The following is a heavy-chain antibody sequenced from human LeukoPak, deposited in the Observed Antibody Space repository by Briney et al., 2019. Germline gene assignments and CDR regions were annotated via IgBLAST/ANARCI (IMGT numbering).Heavy chain of an antibody. J-gene: IGHJ4*02. V-gene: IGHV3-33*01. CDR2: IWYDGSNK. Sequence: GGSLRLSCAASGFTFSSYGMHWVRQAPGKGLEWVAVIWYDGSNKYYADSVKGRFTISRDNSKNTLYLQMNSLRAEDTAVYYCARDFYDSSGYPDYYFDYWGQGTLVTVSS. D-gene: IGHD3-22*01. CDR3: ARDFYDSSGYPDYYFDY. CDR1: GFTFSSYG.